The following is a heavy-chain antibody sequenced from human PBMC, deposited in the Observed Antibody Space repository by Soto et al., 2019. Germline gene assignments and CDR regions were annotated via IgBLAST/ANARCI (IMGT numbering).Heavy chain of an antibody. J-gene: IGHJ4*02. CDR1: GYKFIDYW. D-gene: IGHD3-16*01. Sequence: PGESLKISCKGSGYKFIDYWIGWVRQVPGKGLEWMGSIYPGDFDIKYGPSFQGQVTISADKSITTVYLQWSSLKASDTCIYYCARAFGGEYYDRRSWYSAYWGQGTQVTVSS. CDR3: ARAFGGEYYDRRSWYSAY. V-gene: IGHV5-51*01. CDR2: IYPGDFDI.